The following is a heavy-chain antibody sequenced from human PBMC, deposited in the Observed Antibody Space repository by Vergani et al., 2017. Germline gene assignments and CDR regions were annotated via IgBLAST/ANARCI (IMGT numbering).Heavy chain of an antibody. D-gene: IGHD6-13*01. CDR2: IYYSGST. CDR1: GGSISRYY. V-gene: IGHV4-59*01. CDR3: ARGGSSSWYCDY. Sequence: QVQLQESGPGLVKPSETLSLTCTVSGGSISRYYWSWIRQPPGKGLEWIGYIYYSGSTNYNPSLKSRVTVSVDTSKNQFSLKRSSVTAADTDVYYCARGGSSSWYCDYWGQGTLVTVSS. J-gene: IGHJ4*02.